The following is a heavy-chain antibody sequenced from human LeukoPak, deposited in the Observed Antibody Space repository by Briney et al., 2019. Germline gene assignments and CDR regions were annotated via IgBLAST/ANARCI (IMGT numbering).Heavy chain of an antibody. CDR2: ISSSSSYI. V-gene: IGHV3-21*01. D-gene: IGHD3-10*01. J-gene: IGHJ4*02. Sequence: PGGSLRLSCVTSGFTFSNYWMSWVRQAPGKGLEWVSFISSSSSYIYYADSVKGRFTISRDNAKNSLYLQMNSLRAEDTAVYYCARGEYGSGSYHIDYWGQGTLVTVSS. CDR1: GFTFSNYW. CDR3: ARGEYGSGSYHIDY.